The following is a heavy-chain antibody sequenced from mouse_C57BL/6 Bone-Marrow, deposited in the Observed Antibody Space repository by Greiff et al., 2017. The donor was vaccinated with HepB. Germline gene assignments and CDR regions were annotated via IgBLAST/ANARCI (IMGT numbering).Heavy chain of an antibody. V-gene: IGHV5-4*01. CDR2: ISDGGSYT. CDR1: GFTFSSYS. CDR3: ARDRNYYGNYFDY. D-gene: IGHD2-1*01. Sequence: EVQLVESGGGLVKPGGSLKLSCAASGFTFSSYSMSWVRQTPEKRLEWVATISDGGSYTYYPDNVKGRFTISRDNAKNNLYLQMSHLKSEDTAMYYCARDRNYYGNYFDYWGQGTTLTVSS. J-gene: IGHJ2*01.